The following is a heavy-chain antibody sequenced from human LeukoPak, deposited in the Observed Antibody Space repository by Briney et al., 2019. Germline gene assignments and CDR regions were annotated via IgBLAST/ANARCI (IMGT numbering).Heavy chain of an antibody. V-gene: IGHV3-23*01. Sequence: PGGSLRLSCAASGFTFSAFAINWVRQAPGTALEWVSAVSGSGTNSYYADSVKGRFTISRDNAKNTLYLQMNSLRAEDTAVYYCARPLGSGWFGPFDSWGQGTLVTVSS. J-gene: IGHJ4*02. CDR1: GFTFSAFA. D-gene: IGHD6-19*01. CDR2: VSGSGTNS. CDR3: ARPLGSGWFGPFDS.